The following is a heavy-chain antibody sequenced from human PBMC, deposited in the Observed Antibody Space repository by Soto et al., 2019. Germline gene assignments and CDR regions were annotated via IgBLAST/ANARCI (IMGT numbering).Heavy chain of an antibody. V-gene: IGHV3-21*01. J-gene: IGHJ4*02. CDR1: GLTFSSYS. CDR2: ISSSSSYI. Sequence: GGSLRLSCAASGLTFSSYSMNWVRQAPGKGLEWVSSISSSSSYIYYADSVKGRFTISRDNAKNSLYLQMNSLRAEDTAVYYCARDRNYYDSSGSFDYWGQGTLVTVSS. CDR3: ARDRNYYDSSGSFDY. D-gene: IGHD3-22*01.